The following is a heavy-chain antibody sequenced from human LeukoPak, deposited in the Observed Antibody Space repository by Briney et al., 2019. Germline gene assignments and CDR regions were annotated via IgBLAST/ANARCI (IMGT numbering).Heavy chain of an antibody. J-gene: IGHJ4*02. CDR2: INWNSGTK. Sequence: GGYLSLYCAAAGFIIDDYAMQWVRQAPGKGLVWGLSINWNSGTKGYEDSMKGRFTISRDNAKNSLYLQMNSLRADDMAFYYCARDRFRYCSGAYCSHFEFWGQGTLVSVSS. D-gene: IGHD2-15*01. V-gene: IGHV3-9*03. CDR3: ARDRFRYCSGAYCSHFEF. CDR1: GFIIDDYA.